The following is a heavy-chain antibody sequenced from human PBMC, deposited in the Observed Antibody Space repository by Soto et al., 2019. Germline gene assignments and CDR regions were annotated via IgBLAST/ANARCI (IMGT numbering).Heavy chain of an antibody. CDR1: GFSFVSYW. CDR3: VRDFRGAVAGSEFDH. Sequence: GGSLRLSCAASGFSFVSYWMHWVRQVPGEGLAWVSRINGNADNSDYADSVKGRFTISRDNAMNRLYLQVDSLRADDTGVYYCVRDFRGAVAGSEFDHWGQGTLVTVSS. CDR2: INGNADNS. V-gene: IGHV3-74*01. D-gene: IGHD6-19*01. J-gene: IGHJ4*02.